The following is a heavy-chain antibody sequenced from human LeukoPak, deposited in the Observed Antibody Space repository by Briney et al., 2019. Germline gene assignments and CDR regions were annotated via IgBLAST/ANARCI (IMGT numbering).Heavy chain of an antibody. Sequence: GASVKVSCKASGYTFTGYYMHWVRQAPGQGLEWMGWINPNSGGTNYAQKFQGRVTMTRDTSISTAYMELSSLRSEDTAVYYCARGEREDGQLLWFGEGSWGQGTLVTVSS. CDR1: GYTFTGYY. D-gene: IGHD3-10*01. V-gene: IGHV1-2*02. J-gene: IGHJ4*02. CDR2: INPNSGGT. CDR3: ARGEREDGQLLWFGEGS.